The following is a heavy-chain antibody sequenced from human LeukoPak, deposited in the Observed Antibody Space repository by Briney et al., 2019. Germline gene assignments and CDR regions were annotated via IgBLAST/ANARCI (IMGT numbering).Heavy chain of an antibody. CDR1: TYTFTSYG. V-gene: IGHV1-18*01. D-gene: IGHD6-19*01. CDR2: ISAYNGNT. CDR3: ASSYSSGWYSFDY. J-gene: IGHJ4*02. Sequence: GSVKVSCKASTYTFTSYGISWVRQAPGQGLEWMGWISAYNGNTNYAQKLQGRVTMTTDTSTRTAYMELRSLRSDDTAVYYCASSYSSGWYSFDYWGQGTLVTVSS.